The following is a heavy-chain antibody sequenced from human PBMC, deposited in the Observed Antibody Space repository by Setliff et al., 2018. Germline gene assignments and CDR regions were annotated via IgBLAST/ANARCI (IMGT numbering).Heavy chain of an antibody. CDR3: IRDTSGRDAFDI. CDR2: ISGYGSRT. Sequence: GGSLRLSCAASGFMFSSYAMTWVRQAPGKGLEWVSGISGYGSRTYYADSVKGRSTISRDNSQNTMYLQMNSLRAEDTAVYYCIRDTSGRDAFDIWGRGTMVTVSS. J-gene: IGHJ3*02. D-gene: IGHD6-19*01. CDR1: GFMFSSYA. V-gene: IGHV3-23*01.